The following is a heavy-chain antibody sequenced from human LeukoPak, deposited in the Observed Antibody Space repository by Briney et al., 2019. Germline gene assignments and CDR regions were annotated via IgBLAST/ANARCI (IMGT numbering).Heavy chain of an antibody. D-gene: IGHD6-13*01. Sequence: SETLSLTCTVSGGSISSYYWSWIRQPPGKGLEWIGYIYHSGSTYYNPSLKSRVTISVDRSKNQFSLKLSSVTAADTAVYYCARDQYSSSRYAFDIWGQGTMVTVSS. V-gene: IGHV4-59*12. CDR3: ARDQYSSSRYAFDI. CDR2: IYHSGST. CDR1: GGSISSYY. J-gene: IGHJ3*02.